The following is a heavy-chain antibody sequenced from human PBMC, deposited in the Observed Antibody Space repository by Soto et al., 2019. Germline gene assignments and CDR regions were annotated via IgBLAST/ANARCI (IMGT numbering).Heavy chain of an antibody. Sequence: XXTLSLTCTVSGGSITSYYWSWIRQPPGXRLEWIAYIXYSGRXNYNSPLKSRVXISVDTSXXQFSLKLSYVTAEDTAAYYCARDLAGFLHWFEPWGQGTLVPVYS. D-gene: IGHD3-10*01. J-gene: IGHJ5*02. V-gene: IGHV4-59*01. CDR3: ARDLAGFLHWFEP. CDR1: GGSITSYY. CDR2: IXYSGRX.